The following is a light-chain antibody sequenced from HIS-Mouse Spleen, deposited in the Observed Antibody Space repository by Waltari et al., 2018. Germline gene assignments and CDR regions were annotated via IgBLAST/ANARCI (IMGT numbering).Light chain of an antibody. CDR1: HILLHSNGYNY. J-gene: IGKJ5*01. V-gene: IGKV2-28*01. CDR3: MQAIQTPIT. CDR2: LGS. Sequence: IFITHSPLSLPFTPLYPSSISFISIHILLHSNGYNYLDWYLQKPGQSPQLLIYLGSNRASGVPDRFSGSGSGTDFTMKIRRVEAEDVGVYYCMQAIQTPITFGQGTRLEIK.